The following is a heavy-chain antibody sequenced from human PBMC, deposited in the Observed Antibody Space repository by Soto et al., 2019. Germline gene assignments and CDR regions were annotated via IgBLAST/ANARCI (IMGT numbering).Heavy chain of an antibody. CDR2: INPSGGST. Sequence: ASVKVSCKASGYTFTSYYMHWVRQAPGQGLEWMGIINPSGGSTSYAQKFQGRVTMTRDTSMSTVYMELSSLRSEDTAVYYCARHLVVHRDHLSNGAFDIWGQGTMVTGSS. V-gene: IGHV1-46*01. CDR1: GYTFTSYY. CDR3: ARHLVVHRDHLSNGAFDI. D-gene: IGHD6-6*01. J-gene: IGHJ3*02.